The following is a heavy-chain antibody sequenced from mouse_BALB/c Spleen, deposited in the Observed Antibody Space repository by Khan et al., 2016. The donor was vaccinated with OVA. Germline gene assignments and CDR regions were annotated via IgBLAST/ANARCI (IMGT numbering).Heavy chain of an antibody. Sequence: QVQLQQSGAELARPGASVKMSCKASGYTFNSYTIHWIKKRPGQGLEWIGYINPSNGYTNYNQKFKDKATLTTDKSSTTAYLQLSSLTSDDSAVYNSVRDGAYHRNDGWLAYWGQGTMGTVSA. CDR1: GYTFNSYT. J-gene: IGHJ3*01. D-gene: IGHD2-14*01. V-gene: IGHV1-4*01. CDR2: INPSNGYT. CDR3: VRDGAYHRNDGWLAY.